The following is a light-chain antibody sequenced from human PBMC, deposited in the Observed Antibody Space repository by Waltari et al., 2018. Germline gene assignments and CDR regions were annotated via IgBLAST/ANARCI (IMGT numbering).Light chain of an antibody. Sequence: QSVLTQPPSASGTPGQRVTISCSGTSSHIETNTANLYQQLPGTAPKLLIYTNKHRPSGVPDRFSGSKSGTSASLAISGLQSEDEAEYYCAAWDDGLNGYVFGTGTKVTVL. V-gene: IGLV1-44*01. CDR2: TNK. J-gene: IGLJ1*01. CDR1: SSHIETNT. CDR3: AAWDDGLNGYV.